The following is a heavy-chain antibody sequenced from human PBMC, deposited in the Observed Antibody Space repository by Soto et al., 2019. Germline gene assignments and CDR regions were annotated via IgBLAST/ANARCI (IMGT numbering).Heavy chain of an antibody. CDR2: ISRAGGTK. CDR1: GFSLTTHF. D-gene: IGHD2-15*01. V-gene: IGHV3-7*04. CDR3: ARGGGKAAREYDFDY. Sequence: EVQLSESGGGSVQPGGSLRLSCAASGFSLTTHFMTWVRQAPGKGLEWVAHISRAGGTKYYADSVKGRFTIARDNAENVLYLQMNSLRADDTALYFCARGGGKAAREYDFDYWGQGALVTVSS. J-gene: IGHJ4*02.